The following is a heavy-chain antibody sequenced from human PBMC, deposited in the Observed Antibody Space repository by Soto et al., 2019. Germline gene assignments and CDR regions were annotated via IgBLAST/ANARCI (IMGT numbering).Heavy chain of an antibody. D-gene: IGHD2-8*01. V-gene: IGHV3-15*07. Sequence: EVQLVESGGGLVKPGGSLRLSCAASGFTFSNAWMNWVRQAPGKGLEWVGHIKTKTNGGSTDYGAPVKDRFTISRDDSKNTLYLQMNSLKTAVTAVYYCTTPWGPLGVWQPMRPFYYYGMDVWGQGTTVTVSS. J-gene: IGHJ6*02. CDR3: TTPWGPLGVWQPMRPFYYYGMDV. CDR2: IKTKTNGGST. CDR1: GFTFSNAW.